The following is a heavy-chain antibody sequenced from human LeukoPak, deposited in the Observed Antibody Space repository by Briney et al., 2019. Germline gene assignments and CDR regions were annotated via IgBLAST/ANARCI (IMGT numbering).Heavy chain of an antibody. D-gene: IGHD3-10*01. CDR3: ARGGQAGTGDL. V-gene: IGHV3-7*01. CDR1: GFTFRSDW. J-gene: IGHJ5*02. CDR2: IKQDGSET. Sequence: GGSLRLSCAASGFTFRSDWMTWVRQSPGKGLEWVANIKQDGSETYHVDSVKGRFTISRDNAKDSLYLEMNSLRAEDTAVYYCARGGQAGTGDLWGQGTLVTVSS.